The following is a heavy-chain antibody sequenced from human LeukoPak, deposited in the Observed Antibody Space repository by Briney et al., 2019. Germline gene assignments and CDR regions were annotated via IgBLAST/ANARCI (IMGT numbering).Heavy chain of an antibody. V-gene: IGHV3-53*05. Sequence: GGSLRLSCAASGFTVSSNYMSWVRQAPGKGLEWVSVIYSGGSTDYADSVKGRFTISRDNSKNTLYLQMNSLRAEDTAVYYCAKDSVPAAMTDDDYYFDYWGQGTLVTVSS. CDR2: IYSGGST. CDR3: AKDSVPAAMTDDDYYFDY. D-gene: IGHD2-2*01. CDR1: GFTVSSNY. J-gene: IGHJ4*02.